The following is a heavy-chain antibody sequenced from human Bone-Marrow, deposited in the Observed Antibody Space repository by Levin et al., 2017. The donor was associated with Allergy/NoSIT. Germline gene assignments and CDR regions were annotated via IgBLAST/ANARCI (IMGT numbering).Heavy chain of an antibody. Sequence: PGGSLRLSCAASGFTFSSYAMHWVRQAPGKGLEWVAVISYDGSNKYYADSVKGRFTISRDNSKNTLYLQMNSLRAEDTAVYYCARDLPGVMATTPSLCDYWGQGTLVTVSS. CDR2: ISYDGSNK. V-gene: IGHV3-30-3*01. J-gene: IGHJ4*02. D-gene: IGHD5-24*01. CDR1: GFTFSSYA. CDR3: ARDLPGVMATTPSLCDY.